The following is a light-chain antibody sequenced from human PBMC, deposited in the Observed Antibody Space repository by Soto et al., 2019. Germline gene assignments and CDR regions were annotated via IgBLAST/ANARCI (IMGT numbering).Light chain of an antibody. Sequence: EIVLTQSPGTLSLSPGDRATLSCRASQTVSSSYLGWYQQKPGQAPRLLIYGASNRATGIPDRFSGSGSGTDFTLTISRLEPEDFAVYYCQQYGSSPPLTFGGGTKVDIK. J-gene: IGKJ4*01. CDR3: QQYGSSPPLT. CDR1: QTVSSSY. V-gene: IGKV3-20*01. CDR2: GAS.